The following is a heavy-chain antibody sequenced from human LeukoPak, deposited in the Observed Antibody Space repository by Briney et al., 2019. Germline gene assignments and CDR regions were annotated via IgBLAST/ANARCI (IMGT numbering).Heavy chain of an antibody. CDR2: IYYSGST. V-gene: IGHV4-39*01. D-gene: IGHD4-17*01. CDR3: ARRRTVTEGGSYYYYYMDV. CDR1: GGSISSSSYY. Sequence: PSETLSLTCTVSGGSISSSSYYWGWIRQPPGKGLEWIGSIYYSGSTYYNPSLKSRVTISVDTSKNQFSLKLSSVTAADTAVYYCARRRTVTEGGSYYYYYMDVWGKGTTVTVSS. J-gene: IGHJ6*03.